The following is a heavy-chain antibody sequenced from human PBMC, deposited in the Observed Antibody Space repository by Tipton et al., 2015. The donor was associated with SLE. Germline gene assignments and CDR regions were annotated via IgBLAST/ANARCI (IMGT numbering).Heavy chain of an antibody. D-gene: IGHD2-15*01. CDR3: ARDGGAVGY. J-gene: IGHJ4*02. V-gene: IGHV1-69*06. CDR1: GGTFSSYA. CDR2: IDTYSGDT. Sequence: QLVQSGAEVKKPGSSVKVSCKASGGTFSSYAISWVRQAPGQGLEWMGWIDTYSGDTDCAQKFQDRVTMTTDTATTTAYMELSSLRSEDTAVYYCARDGGAVGYWGQGTLVTVSS.